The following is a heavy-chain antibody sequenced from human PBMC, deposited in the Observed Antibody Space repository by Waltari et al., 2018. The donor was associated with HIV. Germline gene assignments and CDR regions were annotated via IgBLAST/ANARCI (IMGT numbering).Heavy chain of an antibody. J-gene: IGHJ6*02. V-gene: IGHV3-30*02. CDR3: ARGGLAISPAGTRLYTGMDV. Sequence: QVHLVESGGGVVQPGGSLKLSCAASGFTFSNYLMHWVRQAPGKGLEWVTFIYYDGNNKNYADAVKGRFTISRDKSKKTLYLQMNSLRHEDTAVYYCARGGLAISPAGTRLYTGMDVWGQGTTVTVSS. CDR1: GFTFSNYL. D-gene: IGHD6-13*01. CDR2: IYYDGNNK.